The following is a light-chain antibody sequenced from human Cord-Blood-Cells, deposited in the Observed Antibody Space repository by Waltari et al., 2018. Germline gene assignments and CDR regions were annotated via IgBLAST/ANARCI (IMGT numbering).Light chain of an antibody. CDR2: EVS. V-gene: IGLV2-14*01. CDR3: SSYTSSSTLV. CDR1: SSDAACYNS. Sequence: QSALTQPAPVSGSPGQSITISCTDTSSDAACYNSVSWYQQHPGKAPKLMIYEVSNRPSGVSNRFSGSKSGNTASLTISGLQAEDEADYYCSSYTSSSTLVFGTGTKVTVL. J-gene: IGLJ1*01.